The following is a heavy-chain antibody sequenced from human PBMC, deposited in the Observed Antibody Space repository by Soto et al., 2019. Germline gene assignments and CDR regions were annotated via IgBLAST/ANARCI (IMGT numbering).Heavy chain of an antibody. V-gene: IGHV3-23*01. CDR3: AKGGGYCSSTSCSQHGMDV. J-gene: IGHJ6*02. CDR1: GFTFSSYA. D-gene: IGHD2-2*01. CDR2: ISGSGGST. Sequence: EVQLLESGGGLVQPGGSLRLSCAASGFTFSSYAMSWVRQAPGKGLEWVSAISGSGGSTYYADSVKGRFTISRDNSKNTMYLKMNSMRAEDTAVYYCAKGGGYCSSTSCSQHGMDVWGQGTKVTVSS.